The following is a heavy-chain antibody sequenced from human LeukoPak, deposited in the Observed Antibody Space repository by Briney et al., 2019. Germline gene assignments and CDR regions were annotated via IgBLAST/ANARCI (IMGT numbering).Heavy chain of an antibody. V-gene: IGHV1-69*04. CDR2: IIPILGIA. D-gene: IGHD6-19*01. CDR1: GGTFSSYA. Sequence: GASVRVSCKASGGTFSSYAISWVRQAPGQGLEWMGRIIPILGIANYAQRFQGRVTITADKSTSTAYMELSSLRSEDTAVYYCAHTRGIAVAGKRVDAFDIWGQGTMVTVSS. J-gene: IGHJ3*02. CDR3: AHTRGIAVAGKRVDAFDI.